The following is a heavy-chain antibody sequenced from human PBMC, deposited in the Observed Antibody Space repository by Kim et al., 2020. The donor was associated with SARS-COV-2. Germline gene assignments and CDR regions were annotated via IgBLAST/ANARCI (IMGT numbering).Heavy chain of an antibody. CDR1: GGSISSYY. D-gene: IGHD3-10*01. CDR3: ARRGASGSWFDP. J-gene: IGHJ5*02. V-gene: IGHV4-59*08. CDR2: IFYSGST. Sequence: SETLSLTCTVSGGSISSYYWSWIWQPPGKGLEWIGYIFYSGSTNYNPSLKSRVTISVDTSKNQFSLKLSSVTAADTAVYYCARRGASGSWFDPWGQGTLVTVSS.